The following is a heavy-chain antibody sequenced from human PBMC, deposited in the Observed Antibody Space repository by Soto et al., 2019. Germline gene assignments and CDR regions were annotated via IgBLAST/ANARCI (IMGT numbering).Heavy chain of an antibody. V-gene: IGHV3-30*18. Sequence: GGSLRLSCAASGFTFSNYGMHWVRQAPGKGLEWVAIIAYDGTNTYYADSVKGRFTISRDNSKNTLYLQMNSLRDEDTAVYYCAKDDGTFFYDTSGYPLDYWGQGTLVTVSS. D-gene: IGHD3-22*01. CDR2: IAYDGTNT. CDR1: GFTFSNYG. J-gene: IGHJ4*02. CDR3: AKDDGTFFYDTSGYPLDY.